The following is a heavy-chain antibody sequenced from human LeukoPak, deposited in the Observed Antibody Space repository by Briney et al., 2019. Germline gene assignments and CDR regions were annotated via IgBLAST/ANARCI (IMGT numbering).Heavy chain of an antibody. V-gene: IGHV4-4*07. CDR3: ARGHYHSIYYFYYMDV. CDR1: GDSISSYS. J-gene: IGHJ6*03. CDR2: VYPGST. Sequence: SETLSLTCSVSGDSISSYSWNWIRQSAGKGLERIGRVYPGSTIYNPSLNSRVTMSVDSSKNQFSLKLRSVTAADTAVYYCARGHYHSIYYFYYMDVWGKGTTVTVSS. D-gene: IGHD3-16*01.